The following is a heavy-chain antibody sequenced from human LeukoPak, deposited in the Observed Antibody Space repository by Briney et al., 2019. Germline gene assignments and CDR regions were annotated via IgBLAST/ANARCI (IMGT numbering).Heavy chain of an antibody. D-gene: IGHD2-2*02. CDR3: AKEGDVVVPAAIPVNYYYYGMDV. Sequence: GGSLRLSCAASGFTFSSYAMSWVRQAPGKGLEWVSGISGSGGSTYYADSVKGRFTISRDNSKNTLYLQMNSLRAEDTAVYYCAKEGDVVVPAAIPVNYYYYGMDVWGQGTTVTVSS. V-gene: IGHV3-23*01. J-gene: IGHJ6*02. CDR2: ISGSGGST. CDR1: GFTFSSYA.